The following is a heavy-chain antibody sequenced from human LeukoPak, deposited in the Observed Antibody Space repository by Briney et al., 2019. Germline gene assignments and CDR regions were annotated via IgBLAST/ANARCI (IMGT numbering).Heavy chain of an antibody. CDR2: IYHSGST. J-gene: IGHJ4*02. CDR3: ASGRGGTRRVFFDY. D-gene: IGHD3-10*01. V-gene: IGHV4-4*02. Sequence: SETLSLTCTVSGGSISSSIWWSWVRQPPGKWLEWIGEIYHSGSTNYNPSLKSRVTISVDKSRNQFSLSLNSVTAADTAVYYCASGRGGTRRVFFDYWGQGALVTVSS. CDR1: GGSISSSIW.